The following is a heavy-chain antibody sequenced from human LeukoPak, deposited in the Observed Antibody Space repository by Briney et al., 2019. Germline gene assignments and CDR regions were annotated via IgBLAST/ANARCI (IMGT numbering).Heavy chain of an antibody. Sequence: ASETLSLTCTVSGGSISSSSYYWGWIRQPPGKGLEWIGSIYYSGSTYYNPSLKSRVTISVDTSKNQFSLKLSSVTAADTAVYYCASSGSWAFDYWGQGTLVTVSS. V-gene: IGHV4-39*07. J-gene: IGHJ4*02. D-gene: IGHD1-26*01. CDR3: ASSGSWAFDY. CDR2: IYYSGST. CDR1: GGSISSSSYY.